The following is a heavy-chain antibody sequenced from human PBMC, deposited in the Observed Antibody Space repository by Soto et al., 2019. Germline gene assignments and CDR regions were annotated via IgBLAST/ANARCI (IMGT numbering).Heavy chain of an antibody. CDR2: ISAYNGNT. Sequence: QVQLVQSGAEVKKPGASVKVSCKASGYTFTSYGISWVRQAPGQGLEWMGWISAYNGNTNYAQKLQGRVTMTTDTSTSTAYMELGSLRSDDTAVYYCARDTERRLTFGGVIVSHSDYWGQGTLVTVSS. D-gene: IGHD3-16*02. CDR1: GYTFTSYG. J-gene: IGHJ4*02. CDR3: ARDTERRLTFGGVIVSHSDY. V-gene: IGHV1-18*01.